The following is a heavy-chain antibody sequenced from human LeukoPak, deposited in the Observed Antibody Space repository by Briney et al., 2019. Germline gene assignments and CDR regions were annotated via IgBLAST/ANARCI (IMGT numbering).Heavy chain of an antibody. J-gene: IGHJ6*03. CDR2: IYYSGST. D-gene: IGHD2-2*01. V-gene: IGHV4-59*01. Sequence: PSETLSLTCTVSGGSISSYYWSWIRQPPGKGLEWIGYIYYSGSTNYNPSLKSRVTISVDTSKNQFSLKLSSVTAADTAVYYCARVGRSSTSCYSYYYYYMDVWGKGTTVTVSS. CDR1: GGSISSYY. CDR3: ARVGRSSTSCYSYYYYYMDV.